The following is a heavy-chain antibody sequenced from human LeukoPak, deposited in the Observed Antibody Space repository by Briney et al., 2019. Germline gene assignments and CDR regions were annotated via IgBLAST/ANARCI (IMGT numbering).Heavy chain of an antibody. V-gene: IGHV3-64*04. Sequence: GGSLRLSCSASGFTFSRYAMHWVRQAPGKGLEYVSAISSNGGSTYYGDSVKGRFTISRDDSKNTLYLQMNSLRAEDTAVYYCAKDQSRDYGSGSYFRGIFGYWGQGALVTVSS. CDR1: GFTFSRYA. CDR2: ISSNGGST. CDR3: AKDQSRDYGSGSYFRGIFGY. J-gene: IGHJ4*02. D-gene: IGHD3-10*01.